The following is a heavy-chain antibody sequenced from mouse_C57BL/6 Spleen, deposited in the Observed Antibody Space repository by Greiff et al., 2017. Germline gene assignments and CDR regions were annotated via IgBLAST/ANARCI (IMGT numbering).Heavy chain of an antibody. Sequence: QVQLKQPGAELVKPGASVKLSCKASGYTFTSYWMHWVKQRPGQGLEWIGMIHPNSGSTNYNEKFKSKATLTVDKSSSTAYMQLSSLTSEDSAVYYCARRRDYGYDGGFAYWGQGTLVTVSA. V-gene: IGHV1-64*01. CDR2: IHPNSGST. CDR3: ARRRDYGYDGGFAY. D-gene: IGHD2-2*01. J-gene: IGHJ3*01. CDR1: GYTFTSYW.